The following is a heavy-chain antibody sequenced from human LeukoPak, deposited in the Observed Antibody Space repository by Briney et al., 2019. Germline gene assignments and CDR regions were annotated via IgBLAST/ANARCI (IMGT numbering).Heavy chain of an antibody. D-gene: IGHD3-22*01. CDR2: IRYDGSNK. J-gene: IGHJ4*02. CDR3: ARGWNAYYYDSSGPYVI. V-gene: IGHV3-30*02. CDR1: GFTFDDYA. Sequence: GGSLRLSCAASGFTFDDYAMHWVRQAPGKGLEWVAFIRYDGSNKYYADSVKGRFTISRDNSKNTLYLQMNSLRAEDTAVYYCARGWNAYYYDSSGPYVIWGQGTLVTVSS.